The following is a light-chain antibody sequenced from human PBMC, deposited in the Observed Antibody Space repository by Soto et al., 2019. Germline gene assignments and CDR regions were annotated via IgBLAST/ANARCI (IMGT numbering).Light chain of an antibody. CDR1: RNDVGTYDR. CDR3: CSYAGNYIYV. Sequence: QSALTQPRSVSGSPGQSVTISCTGTRNDVGTYDRVAWYQQSPGTAPKLIIYDVIKRPSGVPDRFSGSKSGNTASLTVSGLLPEDEADYYCCSYAGNYIYVFGSGTKLTVL. CDR2: DVI. J-gene: IGLJ1*01. V-gene: IGLV2-11*01.